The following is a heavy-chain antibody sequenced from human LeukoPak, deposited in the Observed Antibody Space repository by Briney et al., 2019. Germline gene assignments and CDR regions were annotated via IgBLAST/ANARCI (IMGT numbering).Heavy chain of an antibody. CDR1: EYTFTGYY. J-gene: IGHJ3*02. CDR2: INPNSGGT. CDR3: ARDKFGYGWGDAFDI. V-gene: IGHV1-2*02. D-gene: IGHD3-10*01. Sequence: GASVKVSCKASEYTFTGYYMHWVRQAPGQGLEWMGWINPNSGGTNYAQKFQGRVTMTRDTSISTAYMELSRLRSDDTAVYYCARDKFGYGWGDAFDIWGQGTMVTVSS.